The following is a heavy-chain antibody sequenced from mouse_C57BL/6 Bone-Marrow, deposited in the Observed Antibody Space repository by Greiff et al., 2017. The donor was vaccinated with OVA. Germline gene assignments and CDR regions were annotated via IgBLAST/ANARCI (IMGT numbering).Heavy chain of an antibody. D-gene: IGHD1-1*01. V-gene: IGHV8-12*01. CDR3: AGGYGSSLTYWYFDV. CDR2: IYWDDDK. Sequence: QVTLKECGPGILQSSQTLSLTCSFSGFSLSTSGMGVSWIRQPSGKGLEWLAHIYWDDDKRYNPSLKSRLTISKDTSRNQVFLKITSVDTADTATYYCAGGYGSSLTYWYFDVWGTGTTVTVSS. CDR1: GFSLSTSGMG. J-gene: IGHJ1*03.